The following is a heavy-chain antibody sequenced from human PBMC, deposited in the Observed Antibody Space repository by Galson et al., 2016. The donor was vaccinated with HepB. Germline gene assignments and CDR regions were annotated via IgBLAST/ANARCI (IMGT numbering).Heavy chain of an antibody. J-gene: IGHJ6*04. CDR1: GYTFSNYW. V-gene: IGHV5-51*01. CDR2: IYPGDSDT. D-gene: IGHD3-10*01. CDR3: ARPLGSFGSYYNDAFDV. Sequence: QSGAEVKKPGESLQISCKGSGYTFSNYWIAWVRQMPGKGLEWMGIIYPGDSDTRYSPSFRGQVTISADKSISTAYLQWSSLKASDSAIYYCARPLGSFGSYYNDAFDVWGKGTTVTVSS.